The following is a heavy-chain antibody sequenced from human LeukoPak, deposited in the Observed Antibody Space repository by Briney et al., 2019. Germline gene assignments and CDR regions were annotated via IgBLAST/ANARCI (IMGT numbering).Heavy chain of an antibody. CDR2: ISPYIGNT. D-gene: IGHD1-14*01. CDR1: GYTFTKYD. J-gene: IGHJ3*02. CDR3: ARVGSVDSGFAFDI. V-gene: IGHV1-18*01. Sequence: ASVKVSCKASGYTFTKYDIHWVRQAPGQRLEWMGWISPYIGNTYYSQKLQGRVTMTTDTSTTTAYMELRSLRSDDTGVYYCARVGSVDSGFAFDIWGQGTMVTVSS.